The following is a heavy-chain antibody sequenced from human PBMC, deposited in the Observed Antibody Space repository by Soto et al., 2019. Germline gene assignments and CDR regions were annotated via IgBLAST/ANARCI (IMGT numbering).Heavy chain of an antibody. CDR3: ATGAAGGDY. Sequence: QVQLQQWGAGLLKPSETLSLTCAVYGGSFSGYYWSWIRQPPGKGLEWVGEINHSGSTNYNPSLKRRVTISVDTSKNQFSLKLSSVTAADTAVYYCATGAAGGDYWGQGTLVTVSS. CDR2: INHSGST. J-gene: IGHJ4*02. D-gene: IGHD6-13*01. V-gene: IGHV4-34*01. CDR1: GGSFSGYY.